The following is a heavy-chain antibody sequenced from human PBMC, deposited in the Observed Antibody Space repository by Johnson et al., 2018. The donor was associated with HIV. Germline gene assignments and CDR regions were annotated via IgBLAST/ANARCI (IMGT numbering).Heavy chain of an antibody. CDR1: GFTFSDYW. CDR2: TKQDGSEN. CDR3: ARVGRVYDSSGYAIDAFDI. D-gene: IGHD3-22*01. Sequence: VQLVESGGGLVQPGGSLRLSCAASGFTFSDYWMTWVRQPPWKGLEWVANTKQDGSENYYVDSVKGRFSISRDNAKNSLYLQMNSLKTEDTAVYYCARVGRVYDSSGYAIDAFDIWGQGTMVTVSS. V-gene: IGHV3-7*05. J-gene: IGHJ3*02.